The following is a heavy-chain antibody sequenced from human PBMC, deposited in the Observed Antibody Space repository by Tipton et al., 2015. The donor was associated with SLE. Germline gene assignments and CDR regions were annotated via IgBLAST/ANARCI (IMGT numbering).Heavy chain of an antibody. V-gene: IGHV4-31*03. D-gene: IGHD3-22*01. Sequence: LRLSCTVSGGSISSAGYYWSWIRQHPGKGLEWIGYIYYSGSTYYNPSLKSRVTISVDTSKNQFSLKLSSVTAADTAVYYCARVPTYYYDSSGYYYNYYYYYMDVWGKGTTVTVSS. CDR1: GGSISSAGYY. J-gene: IGHJ6*03. CDR2: IYYSGST. CDR3: ARVPTYYYDSSGYYYNYYYYYMDV.